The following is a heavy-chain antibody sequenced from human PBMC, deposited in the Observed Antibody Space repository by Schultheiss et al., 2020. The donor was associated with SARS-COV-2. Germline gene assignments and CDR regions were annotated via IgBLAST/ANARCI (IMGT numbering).Heavy chain of an antibody. D-gene: IGHD3-3*01. Sequence: SETLSLTCTVSGGSISSSSYYWGWIRQPPGKGLEWIGSIYYSGSTYYNPSLKSRVTISVDTSKNQFSLKLSSVTAADTAVYYCARHDRITIFGVVTNNWFDPWGQGTLVTVSS. CDR3: ARHDRITIFGVVTNNWFDP. CDR1: GGSISSSSYY. V-gene: IGHV4-39*01. CDR2: IYYSGST. J-gene: IGHJ5*02.